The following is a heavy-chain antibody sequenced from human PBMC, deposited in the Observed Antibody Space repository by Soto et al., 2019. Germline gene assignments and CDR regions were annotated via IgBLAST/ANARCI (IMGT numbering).Heavy chain of an antibody. D-gene: IGHD2-2*01. CDR2: IKSKTDGGTT. CDR3: TTGYCSSTSCYAWEYYYYYYMDV. V-gene: IGHV3-15*01. Sequence: GGSLRLSCAASGFTFSNAWMSWVRQAPGKGLEWVGRIKSKTDGGTTDYAAPVKGRFTISRDDSKNTLYLQMNSLKTEDTAVYYCTTGYCSSTSCYAWEYYYYYYMDVWGKGTTVTVSS. J-gene: IGHJ6*03. CDR1: GFTFSNAW.